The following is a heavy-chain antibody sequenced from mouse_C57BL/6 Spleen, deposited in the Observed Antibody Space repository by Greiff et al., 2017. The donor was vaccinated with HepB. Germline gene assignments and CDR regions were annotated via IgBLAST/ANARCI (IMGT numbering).Heavy chain of an antibody. J-gene: IGHJ1*03. D-gene: IGHD1-1*01. CDR2: ISSGSSTI. CDR1: GFTFSDYG. Sequence: EVMLVESGGGLVKPGGSLKLSCAASGFTFSDYGMHWVRQAPEKGLEWVAYISSGSSTIYYADTVKGRFTISRDNAKNTLFLQMTSLRSEDTAMYYCARGAVATRYFDVWGTGTTVTVSS. CDR3: ARGAVATRYFDV. V-gene: IGHV5-17*01.